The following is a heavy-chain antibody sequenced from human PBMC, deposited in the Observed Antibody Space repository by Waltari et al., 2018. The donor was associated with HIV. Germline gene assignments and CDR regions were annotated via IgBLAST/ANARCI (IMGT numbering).Heavy chain of an antibody. Sequence: QLQLWESGPGLVGASEALSLTCFVSGGSITSTNNYWGWIRQPPGEGLEWIGSIYYTGAAYYGPSLKSRVTISVHTSKNQFSLKLSSVTATDAAVYFCARAGRSFSSRPKTFDIWGPGTMVTVSS. J-gene: IGHJ3*02. V-gene: IGHV4-39*01. CDR1: GGSITSTNNY. CDR2: IYYTGAA. D-gene: IGHD3-10*01. CDR3: ARAGRSFSSRPKTFDI.